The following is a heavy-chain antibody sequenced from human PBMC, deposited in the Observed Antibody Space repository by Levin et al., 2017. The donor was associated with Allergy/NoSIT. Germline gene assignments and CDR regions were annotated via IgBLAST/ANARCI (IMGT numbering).Heavy chain of an antibody. CDR3: ATDILTGYYTTDY. CDR2: ISSSSSYI. J-gene: IGHJ4*02. D-gene: IGHD3-9*01. CDR1: GFTFSSYS. V-gene: IGHV3-21*01. Sequence: SCAASGFTFSSYSMNWVRQAPGKGLEWVSSISSSSSYIYYADSVKGRFTISRDNAKNSLYLQMNSLRAEDTAVYYCATDILTGYYTTDYWGQGTLVTVSS.